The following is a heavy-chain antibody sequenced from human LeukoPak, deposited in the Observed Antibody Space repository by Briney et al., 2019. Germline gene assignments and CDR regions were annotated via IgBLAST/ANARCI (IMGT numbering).Heavy chain of an antibody. D-gene: IGHD2-2*01. V-gene: IGHV4-30-2*01. CDR2: IYHSGST. CDR1: GGPISSGGYY. CDR3: ARASSRLGYCSSTSCLRGAFDI. J-gene: IGHJ3*02. Sequence: SETLSLTCTVSGGPISSGGYYGRWIRQPPGEGLEWIGYIYHSGSTYYNPSLKSRVTISVDRSKNQFSLKLSSVTAADTAVYYCARASSRLGYCSSTSCLRGAFDIWGQGTMVTVSS.